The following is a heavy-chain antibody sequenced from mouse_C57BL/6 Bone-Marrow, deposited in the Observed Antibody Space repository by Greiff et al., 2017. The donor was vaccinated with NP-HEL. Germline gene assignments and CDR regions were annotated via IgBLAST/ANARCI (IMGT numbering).Heavy chain of an antibody. CDR3: ALFYYGSSGYFDV. J-gene: IGHJ1*03. CDR2: IYPRSGNT. Sequence: VKLQQSGAELARPGASVKLSCKASGYTFTSYGISWVKQRTGQGLEWIGEIYPRSGNTYYNEKFKGKATLTADKSSSTAYMELRSLTSEDSAVYFCALFYYGSSGYFDVWGTGTTVTVSS. CDR1: GYTFTSYG. D-gene: IGHD1-1*01. V-gene: IGHV1-81*01.